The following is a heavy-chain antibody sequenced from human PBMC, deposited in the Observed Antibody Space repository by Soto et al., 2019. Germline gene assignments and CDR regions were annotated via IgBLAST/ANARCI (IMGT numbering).Heavy chain of an antibody. CDR3: AMTGYSSIWWFLT. D-gene: IGHD6-13*01. J-gene: IGHJ5*02. CDR1: GGSISSYY. CDR2: IYYSGST. V-gene: IGHV4-59*01. Sequence: SETLSLTCTVSGGSISSYYWSWIRQPPGKGLEWIGYIYYSGSTSYNPSLKSRVTISVDTSKNQFSLKLSSVTAADTAVYYCAMTGYSSIWWFLTWGQGTLVTVSS.